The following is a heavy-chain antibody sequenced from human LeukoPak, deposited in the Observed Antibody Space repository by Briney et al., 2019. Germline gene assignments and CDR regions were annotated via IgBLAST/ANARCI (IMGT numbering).Heavy chain of an antibody. Sequence: SETLSLTCTVSGGSMSCSSYYWGWIRQSPGKGLEWLGSIYYSGANHYNPSLKSRVTMSVDTSKNQFSVKLTSVTATDTAVYYCVRVRGYWLVRGYLDYWGQGTQVTVSS. CDR3: VRVRGYWLVRGYLDY. V-gene: IGHV4-39*02. J-gene: IGHJ4*02. CDR1: GGSMSCSSYY. CDR2: IYYSGAN. D-gene: IGHD6-19*01.